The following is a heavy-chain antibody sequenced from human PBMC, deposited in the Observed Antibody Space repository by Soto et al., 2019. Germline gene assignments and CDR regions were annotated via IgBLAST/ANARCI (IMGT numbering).Heavy chain of an antibody. CDR1: GFTFSDHY. D-gene: IGHD2-15*01. Sequence: GGSLRLSCAASGFTFSDHYMDWVRQAPGKGLEWVGRTRNKANSYTTEYAASVKGRFTISRDDSKNSLYLQMNSLKTEDTAVYYCAREKVVVVAATYAFDIWGQGTMVTVSS. V-gene: IGHV3-72*01. CDR2: TRNKANSYTT. J-gene: IGHJ3*02. CDR3: AREKVVVVAATYAFDI.